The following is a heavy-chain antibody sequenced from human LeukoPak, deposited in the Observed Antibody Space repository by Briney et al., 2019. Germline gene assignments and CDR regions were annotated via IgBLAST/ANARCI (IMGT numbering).Heavy chain of an antibody. J-gene: IGHJ4*02. Sequence: GGSLRLSCAASGFTVSSNYMSWVRQAPGKGLEWVSVIYSGGSTYYADSVKGRFTISRDNAKNSLYLQMNSLTVEDTAVYYCARAGYSGYDEEVGYWGQGTLVTVSS. CDR2: IYSGGST. V-gene: IGHV3-53*01. CDR1: GFTVSSNY. D-gene: IGHD5-12*01. CDR3: ARAGYSGYDEEVGY.